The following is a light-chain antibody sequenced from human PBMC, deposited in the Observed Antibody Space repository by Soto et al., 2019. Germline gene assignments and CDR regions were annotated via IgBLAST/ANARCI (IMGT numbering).Light chain of an antibody. V-gene: IGLV1-44*01. J-gene: IGLJ2*01. CDR2: TNH. CDR3: AAWDDSLNAVV. Sequence: QSVLTQPPSVSGTPGQKVSISCSGSASNLGGNPVNWYQHLPGAAPKLLIYTNHQRPSGVPDRFSGSKSGTSGSLAISGLRSEDEANFYCAAWDDSLNAVVFGGGTTLTVL. CDR1: ASNLGGNP.